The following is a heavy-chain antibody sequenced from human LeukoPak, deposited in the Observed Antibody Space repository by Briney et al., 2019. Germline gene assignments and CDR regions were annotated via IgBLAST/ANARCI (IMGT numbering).Heavy chain of an antibody. D-gene: IGHD4-17*01. CDR2: ISDYNRDT. J-gene: IGHJ5*02. V-gene: IGHV1-18*01. CDR3: ARSGDGNWFDP. Sequence: ASVKVSCKASGGTFSSYAISWVRQAPGQGLEWMGWISDYNRDTDYAANLQGRVTLTTDTSTNTAYMELRSLRSDDAAVYYCARSGDGNWFDPWGQGALVTVSS. CDR1: GGTFSSYA.